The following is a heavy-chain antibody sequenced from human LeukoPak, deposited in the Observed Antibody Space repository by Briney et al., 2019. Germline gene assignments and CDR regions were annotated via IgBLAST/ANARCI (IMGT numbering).Heavy chain of an antibody. CDR3: ARERGYFDY. J-gene: IGHJ4*02. V-gene: IGHV3-33*01. CDR1: GFTFSSYG. D-gene: IGHD3-16*01. CDR2: IWYDGSNK. Sequence: GGSRRLSCAASGFTFSSYGMHWFRKAPGKGLEWVAVIWYDGSNKYYADSVKGRFTISRDNSKNTLYLQMNSLRAEDTAVYYCARERGYFDYWGQGTLVTVSS.